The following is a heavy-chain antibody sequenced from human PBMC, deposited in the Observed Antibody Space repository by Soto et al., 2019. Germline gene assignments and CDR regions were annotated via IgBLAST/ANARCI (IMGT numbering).Heavy chain of an antibody. Sequence: ASVKVSCKASGYTFTSYGISWVRQAPGQGLEWMGWISAYNGNTNYAQKLQGRVTMTTDTSTSTAYMELRSLRSDDTAVYYCARAVYYDFWSGPDYWGQGTLVTVSS. V-gene: IGHV1-18*01. CDR2: ISAYNGNT. J-gene: IGHJ4*02. D-gene: IGHD3-3*01. CDR3: ARAVYYDFWSGPDY. CDR1: GYTFTSYG.